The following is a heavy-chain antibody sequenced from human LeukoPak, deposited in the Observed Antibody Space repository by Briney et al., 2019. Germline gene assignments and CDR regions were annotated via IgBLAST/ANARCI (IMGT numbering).Heavy chain of an antibody. Sequence: ASVKVSCKASGYTFTSYGISWVRQPPGQGLEWMGWISAYNGNTNYAQKLQGTVTMTTDTSMSAAYMELRSLRSDDPAVHYCARDYSSGWSFDYGGQGTLVPVSS. J-gene: IGHJ4*02. D-gene: IGHD6-19*01. CDR1: GYTFTSYG. V-gene: IGHV1-18*01. CDR2: ISAYNGNT. CDR3: ARDYSSGWSFDY.